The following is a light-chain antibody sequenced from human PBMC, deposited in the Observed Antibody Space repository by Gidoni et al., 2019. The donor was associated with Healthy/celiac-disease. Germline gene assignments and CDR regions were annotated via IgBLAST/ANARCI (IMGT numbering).Light chain of an antibody. Sequence: QSVLTQPPSASGTPGQRVTISCSGSSANIGSNYVYWYQQRPGTAPKLLIYRNNQRPSGGPDRFSGSKSGTSASLAISGLRSEDEADYYGAAWDDSLSGWVFGGGTKLTVL. CDR2: RNN. V-gene: IGLV1-47*01. J-gene: IGLJ3*02. CDR1: SANIGSNY. CDR3: AAWDDSLSGWV.